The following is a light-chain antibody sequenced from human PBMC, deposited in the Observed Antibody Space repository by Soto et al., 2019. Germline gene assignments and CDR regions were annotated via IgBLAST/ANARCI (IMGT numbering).Light chain of an antibody. V-gene: IGLV2-14*03. CDR3: TSWTTSTTMI. CDR2: DVN. J-gene: IGLJ2*01. Sequence: QSVLTQPASVSGSPGQSLTISCTGTSSDIGAYNFVSWYQQHPGKAPKLMLYDVNIRPSGVSNRFSGSKSGNTASLTISGLRAEDEADYYCTSWTTSTTMIFGGGTKVTVL. CDR1: SSDIGAYNF.